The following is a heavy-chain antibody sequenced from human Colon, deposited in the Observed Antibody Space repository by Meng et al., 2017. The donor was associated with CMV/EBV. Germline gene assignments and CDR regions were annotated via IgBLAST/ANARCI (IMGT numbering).Heavy chain of an antibody. CDR2: VNHRGTTI. J-gene: IGHJ6*02. Sequence: GESLKISCVGSGFTFSDYEMHWVRQAPGMGLEWVAYVNHRGTTIFYADSVKGRFTISRDNAKNSLYLQMNTLRAEDTAVYYCAPPGSYGDSGMDVWGQGTTVTVSS. D-gene: IGHD1-26*01. CDR1: GFTFSDYE. CDR3: APPGSYGDSGMDV. V-gene: IGHV3-48*03.